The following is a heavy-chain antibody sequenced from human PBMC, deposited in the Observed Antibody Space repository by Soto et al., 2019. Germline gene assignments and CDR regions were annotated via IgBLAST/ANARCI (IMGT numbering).Heavy chain of an antibody. D-gene: IGHD3-3*01. J-gene: IGHJ4*02. CDR3: ASESGLIRICGVVSNRFDY. Sequence: PSETLSLTCAVYGGSFSGYYRSWIRQPPGKGLEWIGEINHSGSTNYNPSLKSRVTISIDTSKNQFSLKLSSVTAADTAVYYCASESGLIRICGVVSNRFDYWCQGTLDMVSS. CDR2: INHSGST. CDR1: GGSFSGYY. V-gene: IGHV4-34*01.